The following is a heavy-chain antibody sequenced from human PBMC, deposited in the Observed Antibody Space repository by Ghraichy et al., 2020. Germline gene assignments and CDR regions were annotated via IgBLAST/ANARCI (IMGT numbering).Heavy chain of an antibody. D-gene: IGHD3-16*02. V-gene: IGHV3-7*01. CDR1: GFTFTSYW. Sequence: ESLNISCAASGFTFTSYWMSWVRQAPGKGLEWVANIKQDGSEKYYVDSVKGRFTISRDNAKNSLYLQMNSLRAEDTAVYYCARDQENYVWGSYRYEYYFDYWGQGTLVTVSS. CDR2: IKQDGSEK. J-gene: IGHJ4*02. CDR3: ARDQENYVWGSYRYEYYFDY.